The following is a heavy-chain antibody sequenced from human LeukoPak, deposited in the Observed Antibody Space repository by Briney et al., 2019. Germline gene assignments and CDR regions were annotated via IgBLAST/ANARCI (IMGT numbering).Heavy chain of an antibody. CDR3: ARGKSGEKNPWFDP. Sequence: ASVKVSCKASGYTFTGNYMLWLQQAPGQRLEWLGWTNPNSGDKNYAQKFQGRVTMTRDTSISTAYMELSRLRSDDTAVYYCARGKSGEKNPWFDPWGQGTLVTVSS. J-gene: IGHJ5*02. V-gene: IGHV1-2*02. D-gene: IGHD3-10*01. CDR1: GYTFTGNY. CDR2: TNPNSGDK.